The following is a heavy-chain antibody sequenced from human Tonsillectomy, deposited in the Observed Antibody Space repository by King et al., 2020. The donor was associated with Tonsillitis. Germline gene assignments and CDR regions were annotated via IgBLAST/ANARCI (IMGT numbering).Heavy chain of an antibody. J-gene: IGHJ5*02. D-gene: IGHD3-9*01. CDR3: ARRKYDILTGSFAP. CDR1: GDSISTSDYF. V-gene: IGHV4-39*01. Sequence: QLQESGPGLVKPSETLSLTCTVSGDSISTSDYFWGWIRQPPGKGLEWIGSFYYSGNTYYNLSLKRRVTISVDMSKNQFSLKLSSVTAADTAVYYCARRKYDILTGSFAPWGQGTLVSVSS. CDR2: FYYSGNT.